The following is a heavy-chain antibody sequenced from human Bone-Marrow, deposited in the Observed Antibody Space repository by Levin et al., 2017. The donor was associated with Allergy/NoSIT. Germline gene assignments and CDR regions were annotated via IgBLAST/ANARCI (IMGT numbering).Heavy chain of an antibody. J-gene: IGHJ4*02. D-gene: IGHD2-21*02. V-gene: IGHV3-23*05. CDR2: FSNINKA. Sequence: GGSLRLSCTASGFTLSTRAMSWVRQAPGKGLEWVSSFSNINKAYYADSVMGRFTISRDNAQNTLYLEMNSLREDEKALYFCAKDPESDGWTAFDYWGQGTQVTVAS. CDR3: AKDPESDGWTAFDY. CDR1: GFTLSTRA.